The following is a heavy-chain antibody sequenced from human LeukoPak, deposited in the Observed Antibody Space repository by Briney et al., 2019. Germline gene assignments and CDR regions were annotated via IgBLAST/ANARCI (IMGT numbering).Heavy chain of an antibody. CDR1: GYTFTSHG. D-gene: IGHD1-26*01. CDR3: ARNAGSFFSVLDY. CDR2: ATAYYGNT. V-gene: IGHV1-18*01. J-gene: IGHJ4*02. Sequence: ASVKVSCKASGYTFTSHGISWVRQAPGQGLEWMGWATAYYGNTNYAQKLQGRVTMTTDTSTSTAYMGLRSLRSDDTAVYYCARNAGSFFSVLDYWGQGTPVTVSS.